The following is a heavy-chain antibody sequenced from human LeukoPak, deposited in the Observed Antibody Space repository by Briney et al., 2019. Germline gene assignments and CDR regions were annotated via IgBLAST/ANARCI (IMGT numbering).Heavy chain of an antibody. Sequence: GGSLSLSCAASGFTFSNYAMSWVRQAPGKGLEWVSGISGSDGSTNYADSVKGRFIISRDNSKNTLYMQMNSLRAEDTAVYYCARSRGGSGSYYKQTFDYWGQGTQVTVSS. V-gene: IGHV3-23*01. CDR1: GFTFSNYA. D-gene: IGHD3-10*01. CDR2: ISGSDGST. CDR3: ARSRGGSGSYYKQTFDY. J-gene: IGHJ4*02.